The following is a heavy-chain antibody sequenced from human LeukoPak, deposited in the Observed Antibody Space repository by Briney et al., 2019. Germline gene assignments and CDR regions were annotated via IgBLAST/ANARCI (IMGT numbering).Heavy chain of an antibody. V-gene: IGHV4-34*01. Sequence: SETLSLTCAVYGGSFSGYYWSWIRQPPGKGLEWIGEINHSGSTNYNPSLKSRVTISVDTSKNQFSLKLSSVTAADTAVYYCARLPGTTGAYYYYYMDVWGKGTTVTVSS. J-gene: IGHJ6*03. CDR2: INHSGST. CDR1: GGSFSGYY. CDR3: ARLPGTTGAYYYYYMDV. D-gene: IGHD1-7*01.